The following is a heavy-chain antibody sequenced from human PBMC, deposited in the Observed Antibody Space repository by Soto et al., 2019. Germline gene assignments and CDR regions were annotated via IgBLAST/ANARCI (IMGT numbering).Heavy chain of an antibody. CDR2: ISWDGGST. CDR3: AKDFGDTAMVMATDYYYYGMDV. Sequence: GGSLRLSCAASGLTFDDYTMHWVRQAPGKGLEWVSLISWDGGSTYYADSVKGRFTISRDNSKSSLYLQMNSLRTEDTALYYCAKDFGDTAMVMATDYYYYGMDVWGQGTTVTVSS. D-gene: IGHD5-18*01. J-gene: IGHJ6*02. CDR1: GLTFDDYT. V-gene: IGHV3-43*01.